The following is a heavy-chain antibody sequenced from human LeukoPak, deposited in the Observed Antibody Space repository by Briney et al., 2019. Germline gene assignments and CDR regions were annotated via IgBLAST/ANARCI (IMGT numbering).Heavy chain of an antibody. J-gene: IGHJ4*02. CDR1: GVIFSSLS. CDR3: ASQSSGSSTRAPDF. D-gene: IGHD1-26*01. CDR2: IGASSRTT. V-gene: IGHV3-48*04. Sequence: GGSLRLSCETSGVIFSSLSLNWVRQPPGKGLEWLSYIGASSRTTYYADSVKGRFIVSRDNAKNSLFLQMDSLRADDTALYYCASQSSGSSTRAPDFWGQGTVVTVSS.